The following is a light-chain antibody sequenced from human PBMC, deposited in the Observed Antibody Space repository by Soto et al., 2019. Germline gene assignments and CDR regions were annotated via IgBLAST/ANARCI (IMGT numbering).Light chain of an antibody. Sequence: EIVMTQSPATLSVSPGERATLSCRASQGIGDTLAWYQQKPGQTPRLLIYDTSTRATGVPARFSGSRSVAEFTLTINSLQSEDCGVYYCQRYNNWPLTFGGGTKVEVK. CDR1: QGIGDT. CDR2: DTS. V-gene: IGKV3-15*01. J-gene: IGKJ4*01. CDR3: QRYNNWPLT.